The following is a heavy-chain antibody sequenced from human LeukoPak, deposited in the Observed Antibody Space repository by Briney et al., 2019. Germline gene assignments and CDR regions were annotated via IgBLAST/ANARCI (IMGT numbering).Heavy chain of an antibody. J-gene: IGHJ4*02. CDR2: IYYSGST. D-gene: IGHD4-17*01. V-gene: IGHV4-39*01. Sequence: PSETLSLTCTVSGGSISSSSYYWGWIRQPPGKGLEWIGSIYYSGSTYYNPSLKSRVTISVDTSKNQFSLKLSSVTAADTAVYYCAPIFGDYSDFDSWSQGTLVTVSS. CDR3: APIFGDYSDFDS. CDR1: GGSISSSSYY.